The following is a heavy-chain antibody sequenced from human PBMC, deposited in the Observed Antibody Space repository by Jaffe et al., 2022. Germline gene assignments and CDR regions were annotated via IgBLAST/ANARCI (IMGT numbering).Heavy chain of an antibody. CDR3: ARITKIFGVVIVDY. CDR1: GFSLSNARMG. Sequence: QVTLKESGPVLVKPTETLTLTCTVSGFSLSNARMGVSWIRQPPGKALEWLAHIFSNDEKSYSTSLKSRLTISKDTSKSQVVLTMTNMDPVDTATYYCARITKIFGVVIVDYWGQGTLVTVSS. D-gene: IGHD3-3*01. V-gene: IGHV2-26*01. J-gene: IGHJ4*02. CDR2: IFSNDEK.